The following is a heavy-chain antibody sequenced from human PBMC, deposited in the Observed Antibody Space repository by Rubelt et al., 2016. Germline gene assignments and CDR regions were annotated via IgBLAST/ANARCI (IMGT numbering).Heavy chain of an antibody. J-gene: IGHJ4*02. D-gene: IGHD3-16*01. CDR2: IDWDDEK. V-gene: IGHV2-70*13. Sequence: QVTLRESGPALVKPTQTLTLTCTFSGFSLSTSGLCVSWIRQPPGKALEWLARIDWDDEKYYSTSLKTRLTISKDTSKNQVVLTMTNMDPVDTATYYCARDTFDASRMQTFDYWGQGTLVTVSS. CDR3: ARDTFDASRMQTFDY. CDR1: GFSLSTSGLC.